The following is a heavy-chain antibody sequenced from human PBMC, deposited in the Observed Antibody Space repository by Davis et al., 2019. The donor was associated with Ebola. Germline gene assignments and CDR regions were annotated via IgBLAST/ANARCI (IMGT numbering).Heavy chain of an antibody. D-gene: IGHD2-2*01. Sequence: ASVKVSCKASGGTFTSYGISWVRQAPGQGLEWMGWISAYNGNTNYAQKLQGRVTMTTDTSTSTAYMELRSLRSDDTAVCYCARGWRVVVPAAMGGYNWFDPWGQGTLVTVSS. V-gene: IGHV1-18*01. J-gene: IGHJ5*02. CDR2: ISAYNGNT. CDR3: ARGWRVVVPAAMGGYNWFDP. CDR1: GGTFTSYG.